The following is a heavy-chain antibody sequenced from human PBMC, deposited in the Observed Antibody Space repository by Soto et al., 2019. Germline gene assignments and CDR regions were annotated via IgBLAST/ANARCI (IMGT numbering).Heavy chain of an antibody. Sequence: ESGGGVVQPGRSLRLSCAASGFTFSSYGMHWVRQAPGKGLDWVAVISSDGSNKYYADSVKGRFTISRDNSKNTLYLQMNSLRAEDTAVYYCAKDPRYDSSGYYADWGQGTLVTVSS. CDR1: GFTFSSYG. CDR3: AKDPRYDSSGYYAD. J-gene: IGHJ4*02. V-gene: IGHV3-30*18. D-gene: IGHD3-22*01. CDR2: ISSDGSNK.